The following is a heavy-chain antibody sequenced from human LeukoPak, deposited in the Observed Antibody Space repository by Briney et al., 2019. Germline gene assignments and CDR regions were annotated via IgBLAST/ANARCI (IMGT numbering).Heavy chain of an antibody. V-gene: IGHV3-48*01. CDR2: ISSSSSTT. J-gene: IGHJ6*02. CDR3: ARESPLYYGMDV. Sequence: GGSLRLPCAASGFTFSSYSMNWVRQAPGKGLEWVSYISSSSSTTYYADSVKGRFTISRDNVKNSLYLQMNSLRAEDTAVYYCARESPLYYGMDVWGQGTTVTVSS. CDR1: GFTFSSYS.